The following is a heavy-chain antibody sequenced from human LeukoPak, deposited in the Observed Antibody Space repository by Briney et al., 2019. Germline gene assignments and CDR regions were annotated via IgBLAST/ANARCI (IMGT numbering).Heavy chain of an antibody. CDR2: IGYGGGDI. J-gene: IGHJ4*02. CDR3: ARYAPPTTVVTRFFDY. CDR1: GFTFSSHA. D-gene: IGHD4-11*01. Sequence: PGGSLRLSCAASGFTFSSHAMTWVRQAPGKGLEWVSVIGYGGGDIQYADSVKGRFTISRDNSKNTLYLQMNSLRAEDTAVYYCARYAPPTTVVTRFFDYRGQGTLVTVSS. V-gene: IGHV3-23*01.